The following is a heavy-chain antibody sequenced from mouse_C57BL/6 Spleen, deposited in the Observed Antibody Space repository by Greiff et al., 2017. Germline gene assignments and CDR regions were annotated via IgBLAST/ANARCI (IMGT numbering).Heavy chain of an antibody. CDR3: ARADYYDSAYAMDD. CDR2: IHPTSGST. D-gene: IGHD1-1*01. CDR1: GYTFTSYW. J-gene: IGHJ4*01. Sequence: VQLQQPGAELVKPGASVKLSCKASGYTFTSYWMHWVKQRPGQGLEWIGMIHPTSGSTNYNEKFKSKATLTVDKSSSTAYMQLSSLTSDDSAVDYCARADYYDSAYAMDDWGQGTSVTVSS. V-gene: IGHV1-64*01.